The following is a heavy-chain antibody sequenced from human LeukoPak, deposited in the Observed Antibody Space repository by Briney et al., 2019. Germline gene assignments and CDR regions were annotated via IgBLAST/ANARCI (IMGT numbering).Heavy chain of an antibody. Sequence: PGGSLRLSCAASGFXFINAWMTWVRQAPGKGLEWVGLIKSKTNGETTYYAAPVKGRFTISRDDSKNTLYLQMNSLQTEDTAVYYCTTAPDRSDYWGQGTLVTVSS. CDR1: GFXFINAW. CDR2: IKSKTNGETT. D-gene: IGHD3-22*01. CDR3: TTAPDRSDY. J-gene: IGHJ4*02. V-gene: IGHV3-15*01.